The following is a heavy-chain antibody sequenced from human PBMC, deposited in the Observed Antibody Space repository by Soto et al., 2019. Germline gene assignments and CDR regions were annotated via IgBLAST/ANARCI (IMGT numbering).Heavy chain of an antibody. Sequence: SETLSLTCAVYGGSFSGYYWSWIRQPPGKGLEWIGSIYYSGSTYNNPSLRSRVSMSIDTSKDQFSLKLKSVTAADTALYFCARQRTSVVTQAYFDVWGPGSLVTVSS. D-gene: IGHD2-21*02. CDR3: ARQRTSVVTQAYFDV. J-gene: IGHJ4*02. CDR1: GGSFSGYY. V-gene: IGHV4-34*01. CDR2: IYYSGST.